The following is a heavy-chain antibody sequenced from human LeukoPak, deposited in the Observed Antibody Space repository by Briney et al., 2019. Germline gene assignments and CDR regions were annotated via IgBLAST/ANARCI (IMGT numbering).Heavy chain of an antibody. V-gene: IGHV1-69*02. CDR2: IIPILGIA. CDR1: GGTFSSYT. D-gene: IGHD3-22*01. CDR3: ASGRYYYDSIGYGEYYMDV. J-gene: IGHJ6*03. Sequence: SVKVSCKASGGTFSSYTISWVRQAPGQGLEWMGRIIPILGIANYAQKFQGRVTITADKSTSTAYMELSSLRSEHTAVYYCASGRYYYDSIGYGEYYMDVWGKGTTVTVSS.